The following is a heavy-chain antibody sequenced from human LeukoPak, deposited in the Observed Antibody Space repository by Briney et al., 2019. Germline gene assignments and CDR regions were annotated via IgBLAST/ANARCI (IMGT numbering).Heavy chain of an antibody. V-gene: IGHV4-59*01. Sequence: PSEPLSLTCTVAGGSISSYYWSWIRQPPGKGLEWIGYIYYSGSTNYNPSLKSRVTISVDTSKNQFSLKLSSVTAADTAVYYCARGGRASSSWYGYWGQGTLVTVSS. CDR3: ARGGRASSSWYGY. CDR1: GGSISSYY. D-gene: IGHD6-13*01. J-gene: IGHJ4*02. CDR2: IYYSGST.